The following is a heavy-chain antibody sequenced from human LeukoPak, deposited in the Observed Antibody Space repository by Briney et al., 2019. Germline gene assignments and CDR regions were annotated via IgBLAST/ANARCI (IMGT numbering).Heavy chain of an antibody. CDR2: IYYSGSN. V-gene: IGHV4-30-4*08. CDR3: AREGVVGATTPFDY. D-gene: IGHD1-26*01. Sequence: SETLSLTCTVSSGSIRSGDYYWGGIRQPPGKGLEWIGYIYYSGSNYYNPSRKRRFTISVNTSKNQFSLKLSSVSAADTAVYYCAREGVVGATTPFDYWGQGTLVTVSS. CDR1: SGSIRSGDYY. J-gene: IGHJ4*02.